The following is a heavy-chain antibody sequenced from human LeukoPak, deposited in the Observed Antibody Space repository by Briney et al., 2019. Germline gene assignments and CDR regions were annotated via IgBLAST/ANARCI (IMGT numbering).Heavy chain of an antibody. J-gene: IGHJ4*02. CDR1: GVSISNNYFY. Sequence: SETLSLTCTVSGVSISNNYFYWAWIRQPPGKGLELIGYVHYTGSTFYNSSLKGRVTISADTPQNQFSLSLTSVTAADTAVYYCATLGLLRGAGFNLATHFDFWGQGTLVTVSS. V-gene: IGHV4-39*01. D-gene: IGHD1-26*01. CDR2: VHYTGST. CDR3: ATLGLLRGAGFNLATHFDF.